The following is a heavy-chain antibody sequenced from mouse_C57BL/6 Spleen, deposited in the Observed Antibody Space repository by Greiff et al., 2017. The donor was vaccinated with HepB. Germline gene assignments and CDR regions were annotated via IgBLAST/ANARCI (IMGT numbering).Heavy chain of an antibody. Sequence: EVKLVESGAELVKPGASVKLSCTASGFNIKDYYMHWVKQRTEQGLEWIGRIDPEDGETKYAPKFQGKATITADTSSNTAYLQLSSLTSEDTAVYYCARGTTVVATDFDYWGQGTTLTVSS. D-gene: IGHD1-1*01. J-gene: IGHJ2*01. V-gene: IGHV14-2*01. CDR3: ARGTTVVATDFDY. CDR1: GFNIKDYY. CDR2: IDPEDGET.